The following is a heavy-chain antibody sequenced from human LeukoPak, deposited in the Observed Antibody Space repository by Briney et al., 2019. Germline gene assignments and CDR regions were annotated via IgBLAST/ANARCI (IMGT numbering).Heavy chain of an antibody. CDR3: ARHNASGWYILDY. V-gene: IGHV5-51*01. J-gene: IGHJ4*02. D-gene: IGHD6-19*01. CDR2: IYPGDSDT. Sequence: GESLKISCKGSGYSFTSYWIGWVPQIPGKDLEWMGIIYPGDSDTRYSPSFQGQVTISADKSISTAYLQWSSLKASDTAMYYCARHNASGWYILDYWGQGTLVTVSS. CDR1: GYSFTSYW.